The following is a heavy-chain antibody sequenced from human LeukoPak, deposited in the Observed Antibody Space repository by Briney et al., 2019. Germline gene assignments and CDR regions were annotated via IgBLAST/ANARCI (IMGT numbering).Heavy chain of an antibody. V-gene: IGHV1-18*01. Sequence: GASVKVSCKASGYTFKNYGISWVRQAPGQGLEWMGWISAYNGNTNYAQKFQGRVTMTTDTSTDTAYVEVRSLRSDDTALYYCARISLSGFWSTLNAFDIWGQGTMVTVSS. CDR3: ARISLSGFWSTLNAFDI. D-gene: IGHD5-12*01. CDR2: ISAYNGNT. J-gene: IGHJ3*02. CDR1: GYTFKNYG.